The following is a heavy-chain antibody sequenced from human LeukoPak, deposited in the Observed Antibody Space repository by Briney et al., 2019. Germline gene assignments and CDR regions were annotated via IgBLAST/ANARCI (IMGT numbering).Heavy chain of an antibody. CDR1: GGSISSSNW. V-gene: IGHV4-4*02. CDR3: ARGAVALDWFDP. J-gene: IGHJ5*02. D-gene: IGHD6-19*01. Sequence: WETLTLTCAVSGGSISSSNWWSWVRQPPGKGLEWIGEIYHSGSTNYNPSLKRRVTISVDKSKNQFSLKLGSVTAADTAVYYCARGAVALDWFDPWGQGTLVTVSS. CDR2: IYHSGST.